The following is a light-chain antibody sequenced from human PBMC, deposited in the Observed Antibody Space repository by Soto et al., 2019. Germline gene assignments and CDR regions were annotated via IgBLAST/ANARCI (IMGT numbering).Light chain of an antibody. Sequence: EIVLTQSPGTLSLSPGERATLSCRASQGVSSSYLAWYQQKPGQAPRLLIYGASSRPTDIPARFSGSGSGTDFTLTISSLEPEDFALYYCQQRSNWPITFGQGTRLENK. V-gene: IGKV3D-20*02. CDR3: QQRSNWPIT. J-gene: IGKJ5*01. CDR2: GAS. CDR1: QGVSSSY.